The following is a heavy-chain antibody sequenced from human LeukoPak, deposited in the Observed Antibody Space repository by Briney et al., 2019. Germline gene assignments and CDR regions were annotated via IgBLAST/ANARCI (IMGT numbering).Heavy chain of an antibody. J-gene: IGHJ5*02. CDR2: IDSYSGGT. D-gene: IGHD3-10*01. Sequence: ASVKVSCKASGYTFNDYYMHWVRQAPGQGLEWMGWIDSYSGGTNYAQNFQGRVTLTRDTSITTAYMELSRLSSDDTADYFCARGNYYGSGPLFDAWGQGTLVTVSS. CDR3: ARGNYYGSGPLFDA. CDR1: GYTFNDYY. V-gene: IGHV1-2*02.